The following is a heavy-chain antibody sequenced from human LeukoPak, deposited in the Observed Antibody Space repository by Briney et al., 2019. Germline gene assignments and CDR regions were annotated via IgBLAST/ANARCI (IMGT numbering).Heavy chain of an antibody. D-gene: IGHD6-19*01. J-gene: IGHJ4*02. CDR3: VISSGWKGGYYFDF. CDR2: ISGSSSTI. Sequence: PGGSLRLSCAASGFTFSSYAMNWVRQAPGKGLEWVSYISGSSSTIYYADSVKGRFTISRDNAKSSLYLQMNSLRAEDTGVYYCVISSGWKGGYYFDFWGQGTLVTVSA. CDR1: GFTFSSYA. V-gene: IGHV3-48*04.